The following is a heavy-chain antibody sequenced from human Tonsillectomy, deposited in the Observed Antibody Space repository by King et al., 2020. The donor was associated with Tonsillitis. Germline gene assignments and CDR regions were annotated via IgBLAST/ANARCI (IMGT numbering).Heavy chain of an antibody. D-gene: IGHD6-19*01. CDR1: GLTFSSYA. CDR2: ISGRGGRA. Sequence: VQLVESGGGLVQPGGSLRLSCGASGLTFSSYAMTWVRQAPGKGLEWVSSISGRGGRAYYADSVKGRFTISRENSKNTLFLQINSLRAQDTAVYYCAAGGWLYYFDYWGQGTLVTVSS. CDR3: AAGGWLYYFDY. J-gene: IGHJ4*02. V-gene: IGHV3-23*04.